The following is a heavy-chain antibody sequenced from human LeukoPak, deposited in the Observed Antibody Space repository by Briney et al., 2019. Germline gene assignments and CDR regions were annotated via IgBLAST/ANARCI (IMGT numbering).Heavy chain of an antibody. CDR1: GGSISSYY. CDR2: TYTSGST. D-gene: IGHD2-2*01. CDR3: AREGDIVVVPAATTFDY. V-gene: IGHV4-4*07. Sequence: PSETLSLTCTVSGGSISSYYWSWIRQPAGKGLEWIGRTYTSGSTNYNPSLKSRVTMSVDTSKNQFSLKLSSVTAADTAVYYCAREGDIVVVPAATTFDYWGQGTLVTVSS. J-gene: IGHJ4*02.